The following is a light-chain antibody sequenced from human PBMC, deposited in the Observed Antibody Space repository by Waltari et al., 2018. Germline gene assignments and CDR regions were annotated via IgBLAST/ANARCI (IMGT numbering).Light chain of an antibody. J-gene: IGLJ3*02. CDR1: SSHIWAESD. CDR3: QSYDSSLSASV. V-gene: IGLV1-40*01. CDR2: ANV. Sequence: QSVLTQPPSVSGAPGQRVTISCTAVSSHIWAESDVHCYQPLPGTAPKTPIYANVNRPSGVPDRFSGSKSGTSASLTITGLQAEDEADYYCQSYDSSLSASVFGGGTKLTVL.